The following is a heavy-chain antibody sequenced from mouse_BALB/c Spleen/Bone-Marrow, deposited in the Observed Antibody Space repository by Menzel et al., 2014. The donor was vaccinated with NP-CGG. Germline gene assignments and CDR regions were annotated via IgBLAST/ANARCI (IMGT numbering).Heavy chain of an antibody. CDR3: TRDLCDGYYYYAMDY. CDR1: GFTFSSYT. J-gene: IGHJ4*01. CDR2: ISSGGSYT. Sequence: EVKLVESGGGLVKPGGSLKLSCAASGFTFSSYTMSWVRQTPEKRLEWVATISSGGSYTYYPDSVKGRFTISRDNAKNTLYLQMSSLKSEDTAMYYCTRDLCDGYYYYAMDYWGQGTSVTVSS. D-gene: IGHD2-3*01. V-gene: IGHV5-6-4*01.